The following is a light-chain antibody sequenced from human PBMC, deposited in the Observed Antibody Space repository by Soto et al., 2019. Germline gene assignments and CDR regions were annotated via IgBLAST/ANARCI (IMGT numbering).Light chain of an antibody. Sequence: QSALTQPASVSGSARQSITISCTGTSSDVGGYNYVSWYQQLPGKAPKLIIYDVRERPSGVSYRFSGSKSGNTASLTISGLQAGDEADYHCSSYTSASTWVFGGGTKLTVL. V-gene: IGLV2-14*03. CDR3: SSYTSASTWV. J-gene: IGLJ3*02. CDR2: DVR. CDR1: SSDVGGYNY.